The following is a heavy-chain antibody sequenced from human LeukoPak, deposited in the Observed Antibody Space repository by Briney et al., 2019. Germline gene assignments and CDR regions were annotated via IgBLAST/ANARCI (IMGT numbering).Heavy chain of an antibody. D-gene: IGHD3-3*01. Sequence: GGSLRLSCAASGFTLSDYYMSWIRQAPGKGLEWISYMSSSAHSIQYADSVKGRFTISRDSAKNSFYLQMTSLRAEDTAVYHCARGSATILDWSDPWGQGTLVTVSS. V-gene: IGHV3-11*01. CDR2: MSSSAHSI. J-gene: IGHJ5*02. CDR1: GFTLSDYY. CDR3: ARGSATILDWSDP.